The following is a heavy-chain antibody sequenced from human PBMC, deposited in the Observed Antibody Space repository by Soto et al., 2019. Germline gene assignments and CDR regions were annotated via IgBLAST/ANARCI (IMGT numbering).Heavy chain of an antibody. J-gene: IGHJ4*02. CDR1: GYTFTSYG. D-gene: IGHD5-18*01. CDR2: ISAYNGNT. V-gene: IGHV1-18*01. CDR3: ARVKRLGIQLWLLPDDY. Sequence: PSVKVSCKASGYTFTSYGISWVRQAPGQGLEWMGWISAYNGNTNYAQKLQDRVTMTTDTSTSTAYMELRSLRSDDTAVYYCARVKRLGIQLWLLPDDYWGQGTLVTVSS.